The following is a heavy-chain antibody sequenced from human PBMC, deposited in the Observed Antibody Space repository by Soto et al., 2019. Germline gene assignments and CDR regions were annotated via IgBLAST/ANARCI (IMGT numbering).Heavy chain of an antibody. V-gene: IGHV5-51*01. Sequence: GESLKISCKGSGYSFSSYWIGWVRQMPGKGLEWMGVIYPGDSDTRYSPSFQGQVTISADKSISTAYLQWSSLKASDTAMYYCARSVYDSADYFLDSCGQGTMVTVYS. CDR3: ARSVYDSADYFLDS. J-gene: IGHJ4*02. CDR1: GYSFSSYW. CDR2: IYPGDSDT. D-gene: IGHD3-22*01.